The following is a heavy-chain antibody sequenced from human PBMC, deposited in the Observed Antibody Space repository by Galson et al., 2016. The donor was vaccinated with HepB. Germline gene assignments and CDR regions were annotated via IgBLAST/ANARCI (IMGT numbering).Heavy chain of an antibody. CDR2: ISAVNGNT. CDR1: GYTFTGYG. J-gene: IGHJ4*02. CDR3: ARYRAATAYSDY. Sequence: CQASGYTFTGYGISWVRQAPGQGLEWMGWISAVNGNTRYAQRFQDRVTMTIDTSTSTAFMELRSLRSDDTAVYYCARYRAATAYSDYWGQGTLVTVSS. D-gene: IGHD6-25*01. V-gene: IGHV1-18*01.